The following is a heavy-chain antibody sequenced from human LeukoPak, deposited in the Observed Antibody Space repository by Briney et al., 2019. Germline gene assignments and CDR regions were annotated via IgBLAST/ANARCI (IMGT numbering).Heavy chain of an antibody. D-gene: IGHD1-26*01. Sequence: GASVKVSCKVSEYTFTGYYMHWVRQAPGQGLEWMGRINPNSGGTNYAQKFQGRVTMTRDTSISTAYMEPSRLRSDDTAVYYCARDLTRIVGATLGYWGQGTLVTVSS. CDR3: ARDLTRIVGATLGY. V-gene: IGHV1-2*06. CDR1: EYTFTGYY. CDR2: INPNSGGT. J-gene: IGHJ4*02.